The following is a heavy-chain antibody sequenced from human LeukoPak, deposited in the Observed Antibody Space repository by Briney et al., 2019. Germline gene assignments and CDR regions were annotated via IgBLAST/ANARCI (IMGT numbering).Heavy chain of an antibody. CDR3: ARHVVAVGFDY. Sequence: GGSLRLSCAASGFTFDDYAMHWVRQAPGKGLEWVSGISWNSGSIGYADSVKGRFTISRDNAKNSLYLQMNSLRVEDTAVYYCARHVVAVGFDYWGQGTLVTVSS. J-gene: IGHJ4*02. D-gene: IGHD3-22*01. CDR1: GFTFDDYA. CDR2: ISWNSGSI. V-gene: IGHV3-9*01.